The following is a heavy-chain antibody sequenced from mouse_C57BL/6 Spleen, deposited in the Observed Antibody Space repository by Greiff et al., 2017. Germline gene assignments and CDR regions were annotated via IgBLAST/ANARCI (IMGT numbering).Heavy chain of an antibody. CDR2: ISNGGGST. V-gene: IGHV5-12*01. J-gene: IGHJ2*01. Sequence: EVQRVESGGGLVQPGGSLKLSCAASGFTFSDYYMYWVRQTPEKRLEWVAYISNGGGSTYYPDTVKGRFTISRDNAKNTLYLQMSRLKSEDTAMYYCARQDDYDLDYWGQGTTLTVSS. D-gene: IGHD2-4*01. CDR3: ARQDDYDLDY. CDR1: GFTFSDYY.